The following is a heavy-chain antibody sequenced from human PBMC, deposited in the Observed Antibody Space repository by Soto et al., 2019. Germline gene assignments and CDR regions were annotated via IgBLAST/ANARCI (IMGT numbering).Heavy chain of an antibody. Sequence: PSATLSLTGTVSGGSISSSSYYWGWIRQPPGKGLEWIGSIYYSGSTYYNPSLKSRVTISVDTSKNQFSLKLSSVTAADTAVYYCARLSGFWSGPSTHKYYYYYYGMDVWGQGTTVTVPS. CDR1: GGSISSSSYY. CDR2: IYYSGST. V-gene: IGHV4-39*01. CDR3: ARLSGFWSGPSTHKYYYYYYGMDV. J-gene: IGHJ6*02. D-gene: IGHD3-3*01.